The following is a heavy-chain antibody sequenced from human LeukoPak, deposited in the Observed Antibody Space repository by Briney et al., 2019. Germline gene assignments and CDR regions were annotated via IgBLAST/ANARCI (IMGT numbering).Heavy chain of an antibody. CDR3: ARVYGSSNYYYDRYYYYMDV. V-gene: IGHV3-23*01. CDR1: GSYFESYA. D-gene: IGHD3-22*01. J-gene: IGHJ6*03. CDR2: LSGSGAST. Sequence: GGSLRLSCATSGSYFESYAMSWVRQAPGKGLEWVSGLSGSGASTYYADSVKGRFTISRDSSKNTLYLQLNSLRVEDTAVYYCARVYGSSNYYYDRYYYYMDVWGRGTTVTVSS.